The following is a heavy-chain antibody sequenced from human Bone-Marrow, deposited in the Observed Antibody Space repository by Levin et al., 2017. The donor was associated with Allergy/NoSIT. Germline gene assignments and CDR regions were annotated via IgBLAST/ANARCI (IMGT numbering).Heavy chain of an antibody. D-gene: IGHD3-16*01. Sequence: SETLSLTCTFSGGSITSDDYYWSWIRQPPGKGPEWIGYIYYSGSTYYNPSFRSRVTMSVDTSKNQFSLKVNSVTAADTAMYFCARGELLRGEGDYWGQGTLVTVSS. CDR2: IYYSGST. CDR1: GGSITSDDYY. J-gene: IGHJ4*02. CDR3: ARGELLRGEGDY. V-gene: IGHV4-30-4*01.